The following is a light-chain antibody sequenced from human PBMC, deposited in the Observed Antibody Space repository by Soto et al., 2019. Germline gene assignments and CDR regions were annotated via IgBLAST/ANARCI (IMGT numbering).Light chain of an antibody. CDR1: SSVVGGYDY. J-gene: IGLJ1*01. CDR2: EVT. V-gene: IGLV2-14*01. Sequence: QSVLTQPASVSGCPGQSIAISCTGTSSVVGGYDYVSWYQQQPDKAPKLMIYEVTKRPSGVSNRFSGSKSGNTASLTISGLQAEDEADYSCSSHTSGTPRVFGTGTKLHVL. CDR3: SSHTSGTPRV.